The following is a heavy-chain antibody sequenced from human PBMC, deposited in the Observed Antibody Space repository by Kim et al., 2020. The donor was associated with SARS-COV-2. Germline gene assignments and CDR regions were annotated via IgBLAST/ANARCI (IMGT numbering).Heavy chain of an antibody. V-gene: IGHV3-43*02. CDR3: AKESITMVRGANGDNWFDP. Sequence: GGSLRLSCAASGFTFDDYAMHWVRQAPGKGLEWVSLISGDGGSTYYADSVKGRFTISRDNSKNSLYLQMNSLRTEDTALYYCAKESITMVRGANGDNWFDPWGQGTLVTVSS. J-gene: IGHJ5*02. D-gene: IGHD3-10*01. CDR1: GFTFDDYA. CDR2: ISGDGGST.